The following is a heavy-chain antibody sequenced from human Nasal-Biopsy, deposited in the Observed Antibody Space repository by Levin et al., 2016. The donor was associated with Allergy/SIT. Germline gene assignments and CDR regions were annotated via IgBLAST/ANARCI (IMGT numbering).Heavy chain of an antibody. V-gene: IGHV1-8*01. CDR1: GYTFTNYD. CDR2: MNPNSGNT. D-gene: IGHD3-3*01. J-gene: IGHJ4*02. Sequence: ASVKVSCKTSGYTFTNYDINWVRQAPGQGLEWMGWMNPNSGNTGYAQKFQGRVTMTRDTSISTAYMELSSLRSDDTAAYYCARGESDYWGDYRLFDFWGQGALVTVSS. CDR3: ARGESDYWGDYRLFDF.